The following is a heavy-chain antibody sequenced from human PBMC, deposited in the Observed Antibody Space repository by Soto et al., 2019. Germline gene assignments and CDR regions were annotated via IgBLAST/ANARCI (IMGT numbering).Heavy chain of an antibody. CDR2: VSGSGAST. CDR3: AKGQNYYDSSGYSYFEY. V-gene: IGHV3-23*01. Sequence: GGSLRLSCAASGFTFSSYAMSWVRQAPGKGLEWVSAVSGSGASTYYAESVKGRFTISRDNSKNTLYLQMNSLRADDTAVYYCAKGQNYYDSSGYSYFEYWGQGTLVTVSS. CDR1: GFTFSSYA. D-gene: IGHD3-22*01. J-gene: IGHJ4*02.